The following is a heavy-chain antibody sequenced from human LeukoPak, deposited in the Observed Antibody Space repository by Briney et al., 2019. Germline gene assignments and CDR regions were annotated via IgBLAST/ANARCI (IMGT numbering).Heavy chain of an antibody. D-gene: IGHD3-22*01. CDR3: ARGKEYDSSGSTANFDY. Sequence: SETLSLTCAVYGGSFSGYYWSWIRQPPGKGLEWIGEINHSGSTNYNPSLKSRVTISVDTSKNQISLKLSSVTAADTAVYYCARGKEYDSSGSTANFDYWGQGTLVTVSS. J-gene: IGHJ4*02. V-gene: IGHV4-34*01. CDR1: GGSFSGYY. CDR2: INHSGST.